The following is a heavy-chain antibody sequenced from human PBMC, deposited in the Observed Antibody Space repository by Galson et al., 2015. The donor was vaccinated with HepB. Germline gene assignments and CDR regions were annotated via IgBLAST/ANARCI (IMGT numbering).Heavy chain of an antibody. V-gene: IGHV3-53*01. CDR3: VPHISLDH. Sequence: LRLSCAASGFTVSGNFISWVRQPAGRGLEWVSVIYHDGSTYYADSVKGRFTISRDNSMNTLYLQMNSLRAEDTAVYYCVPHISLDHWGQGTLVTVSS. D-gene: IGHD2-21*01. CDR1: GFTVSGNF. CDR2: IYHDGST. J-gene: IGHJ4*02.